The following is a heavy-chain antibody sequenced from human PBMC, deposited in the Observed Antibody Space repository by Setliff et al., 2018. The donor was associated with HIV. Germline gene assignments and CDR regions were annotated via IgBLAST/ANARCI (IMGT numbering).Heavy chain of an antibody. V-gene: IGHV4-59*02. Sequence: SETLSLTCTVSGASVSDNFWNWIRQSPGKGLEWIGYIYYSGSTNYNPSLESRVSISIDTSKNQFSLRLSSVTAADTAVYYCARGRGRAPLSYYFDSWGQGRLVTVSS. CDR1: GASVSDNF. J-gene: IGHJ4*02. CDR2: IYYSGST. D-gene: IGHD2-15*01. CDR3: ARGRGRAPLSYYFDS.